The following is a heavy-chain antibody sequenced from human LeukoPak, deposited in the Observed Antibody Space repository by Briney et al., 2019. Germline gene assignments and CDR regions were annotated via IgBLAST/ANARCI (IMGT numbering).Heavy chain of an antibody. D-gene: IGHD2-2*01. CDR3: ARFQYCSDTSCYGSSWFGP. J-gene: IGHJ5*02. Sequence: GASVKVSCKASGYTFTGYYMHWVRQAPGQGLEWMGWINPNSGGTKCSQKFQGRVTMTRDTSISTAYMELGSLRSDDTAVYYCARFQYCSDTSCYGSSWFGPWGQGTLVTVSS. CDR1: GYTFTGYY. CDR2: INPNSGGT. V-gene: IGHV1-2*02.